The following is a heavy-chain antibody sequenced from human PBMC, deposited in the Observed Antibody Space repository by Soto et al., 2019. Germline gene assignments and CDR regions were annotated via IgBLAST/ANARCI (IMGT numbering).Heavy chain of an antibody. V-gene: IGHV1-18*01. CDR2: ISAYNGNT. J-gene: IGHJ4*02. CDR3: ARDSIPLSVGASDY. CDR1: DYTFTSYG. Sequence: QVQLVQSGAEVKKPGASVKVSCKASDYTFTSYGISWVRQAPGQGLEWMGWISAYNGNTNYAQKIQGRVTMTTDTSTSTAYKELRSLRYHDTAVYFCARDSIPLSVGASDYWGQGTLVTVSS. D-gene: IGHD2-21*01.